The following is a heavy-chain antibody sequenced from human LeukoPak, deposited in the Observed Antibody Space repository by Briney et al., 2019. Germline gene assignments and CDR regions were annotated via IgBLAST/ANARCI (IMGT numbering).Heavy chain of an antibody. Sequence: PGGSLRLSCAASGFTFSSYGMNWVRQAPGKGLEWVSSISTSTYIDYADSVKGRFTISRDNAKNSLYLQMNSLGPEDTAVYYCARDYGDYEPGRHHYYYYYMDVWGKGTTVTVSS. CDR1: GFTFSSYG. J-gene: IGHJ6*03. CDR2: ISTSTYI. D-gene: IGHD4-17*01. CDR3: ARDYGDYEPGRHHYYYYYMDV. V-gene: IGHV3-21*01.